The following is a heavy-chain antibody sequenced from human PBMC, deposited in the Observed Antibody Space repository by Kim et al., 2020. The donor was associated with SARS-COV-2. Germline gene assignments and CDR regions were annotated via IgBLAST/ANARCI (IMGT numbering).Heavy chain of an antibody. D-gene: IGHD5-12*01. CDR2: IFYSGST. V-gene: IGHV4-59*01. Sequence: SETLSLTCTVSGGSISSYYWSWIRQPPGKGLEWIGYIFYSGSTNYNPSLKSRVTISVDTSKNQFSLKLSSVTAADTAVYYCARDRGWLQPPFDYWGQGTL. CDR3: ARDRGWLQPPFDY. CDR1: GGSISSYY. J-gene: IGHJ4*02.